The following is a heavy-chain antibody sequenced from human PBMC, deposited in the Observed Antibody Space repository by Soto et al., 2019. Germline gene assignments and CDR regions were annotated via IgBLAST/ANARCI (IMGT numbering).Heavy chain of an antibody. J-gene: IGHJ4*02. CDR1: GFTFSSYA. CDR3: EKGDSSGWYVSDY. D-gene: IGHD6-19*01. Sequence: EVQLLESGGGLVQPGGSLRLSCAASGFTFSSYAMSWVRQAPGKGLEWVSAISGSGGSTYYADSVKGRFTISRDNSKNTLYLQMNSLRAEDTAVYYCEKGDSSGWYVSDYWGQGTLVTVSS. CDR2: ISGSGGST. V-gene: IGHV3-23*01.